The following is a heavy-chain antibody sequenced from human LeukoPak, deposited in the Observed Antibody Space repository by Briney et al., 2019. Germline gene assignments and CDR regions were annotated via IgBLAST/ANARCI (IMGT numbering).Heavy chain of an antibody. D-gene: IGHD3-22*01. J-gene: IGHJ4*02. Sequence: GGSLRLSCAASGFSVTDNYVTWVRRAPGKGLEWVSVIYSGGTTYYADSVKGRFSISRDISKNTVYLQMNSLRAEDTAVYYCARDRYDSALDYWGQGTLVTVSS. CDR3: ARDRYDSALDY. CDR1: GFSVTDNY. V-gene: IGHV3-66*01. CDR2: IYSGGTT.